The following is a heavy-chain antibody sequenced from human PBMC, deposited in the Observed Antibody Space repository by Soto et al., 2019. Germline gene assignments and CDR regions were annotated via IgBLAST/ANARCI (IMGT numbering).Heavy chain of an antibody. J-gene: IGHJ4*02. Sequence: SETLSLTCTVSGGSISSNYWSWIRQPPGKGLEWIGYIYYSGSTNYNPSLKSRVTISVDTSKNQFSLKLSSVTAADTAVYFCARLSLIAAAIDYWGQGTLVTVSS. D-gene: IGHD6-13*01. CDR1: GGSISSNY. CDR2: IYYSGST. V-gene: IGHV4-59*08. CDR3: ARLSLIAAAIDY.